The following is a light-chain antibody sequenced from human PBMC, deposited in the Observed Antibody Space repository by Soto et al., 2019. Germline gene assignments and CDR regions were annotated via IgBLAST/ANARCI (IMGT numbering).Light chain of an antibody. CDR3: SSYTRSSTRV. Sequence: QSVLTQPASVSGSPGQSITISCTGTGSDVGGYNYVSWYQQHPGKAPKLMIYEVSNRPSGVSNRFPGSKSGNTASLTISGLQAEDEADYYCSSYTRSSTRVFGGGTKVTVL. V-gene: IGLV2-14*01. CDR2: EVS. J-gene: IGLJ2*01. CDR1: GSDVGGYNY.